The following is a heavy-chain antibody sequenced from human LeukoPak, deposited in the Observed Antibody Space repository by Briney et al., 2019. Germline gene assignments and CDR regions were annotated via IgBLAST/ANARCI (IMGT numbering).Heavy chain of an antibody. Sequence: SETLSLTCTVSGDSISIAYWWTWVRQPPGKGLEWIGEIYHSGSPNYNPSLKSRVSISIDKSENQFSLNLSFVTAADTAVYYCARARYGDIMNWGQGTLVTVSS. D-gene: IGHD4-17*01. CDR2: IYHSGSP. CDR3: ARARYGDIMN. J-gene: IGHJ4*02. CDR1: GDSISIAYW. V-gene: IGHV4-4*02.